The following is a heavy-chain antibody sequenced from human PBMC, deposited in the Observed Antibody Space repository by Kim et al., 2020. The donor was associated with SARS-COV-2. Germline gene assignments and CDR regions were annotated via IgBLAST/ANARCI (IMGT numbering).Heavy chain of an antibody. V-gene: IGHV1-2*02. D-gene: IGHD3-22*01. J-gene: IGHJ4*02. CDR3: ARDFYDSSGYDPN. Sequence: YAQKFQGRVTMTRDTSISTAYMELSRLRSDDTAVYYCARDFYDSSGYDPNWGQGTLVTVSS.